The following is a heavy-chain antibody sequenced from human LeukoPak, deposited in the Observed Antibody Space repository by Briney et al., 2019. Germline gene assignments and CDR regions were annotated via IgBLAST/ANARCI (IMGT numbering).Heavy chain of an antibody. Sequence: GGFLRLSCAAAVLTFSSYSMNWIRQAPGKGLEWVSAISGNGGSTYYADSVKGRFTISRDNSKNTLYPQMNSLRAEDTAVYYCAKDKTGGFDYWGQGTLVTVSS. CDR1: VLTFSSYS. J-gene: IGHJ4*02. D-gene: IGHD2-8*02. V-gene: IGHV3-23*01. CDR3: AKDKTGGFDY. CDR2: ISGNGGST.